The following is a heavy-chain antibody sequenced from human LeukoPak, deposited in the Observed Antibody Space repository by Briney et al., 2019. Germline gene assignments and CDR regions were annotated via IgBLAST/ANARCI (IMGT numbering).Heavy chain of an antibody. Sequence: GGSLRLSCAASGFTFSSYGMHWVRQAPGKGLEWVAVISYDGSNKYYADSVKGRFTISRDNSKNTLYLQMNSLRAEDTAVYYCAKGNWFDPWGQGTLVTVSS. V-gene: IGHV3-30*18. CDR1: GFTFSSYG. CDR2: ISYDGSNK. J-gene: IGHJ5*02. CDR3: AKGNWFDP.